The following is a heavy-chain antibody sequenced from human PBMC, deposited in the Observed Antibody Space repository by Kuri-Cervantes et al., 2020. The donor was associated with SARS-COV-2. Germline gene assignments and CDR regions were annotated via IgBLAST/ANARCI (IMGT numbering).Heavy chain of an antibody. CDR2: IYHSGST. CDR3: ARALTGEVDDY. V-gene: IGHV4-39*07. CDR1: GGSISSSSYY. Sequence: SETLSLTCTVSGGSISSSSYYWGWIRQPPGKGLEWIGSIYHSGSTYYNLSLKSRVTISVDTSKNQFSLKLSSVTAADTAVYYCARALTGEVDDYWGQGTLVTVSS. J-gene: IGHJ4*02. D-gene: IGHD3-10*01.